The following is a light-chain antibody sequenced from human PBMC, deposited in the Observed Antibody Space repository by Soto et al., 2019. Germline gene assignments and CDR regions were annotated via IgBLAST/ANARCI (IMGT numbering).Light chain of an antibody. CDR1: QSINTY. CDR3: QESYNTLMYT. J-gene: IGKJ2*01. CDR2: AAS. Sequence: DIHMTQSPSSLSASVGDRVTITCRASQSINTYLNWYQQKPGGAPKLLIYAASSLQSEVPSRFSGSGSVTDFTLTISSLQPEDFATYYCQESYNTLMYTFGQGTKLEIK. V-gene: IGKV1-39*01.